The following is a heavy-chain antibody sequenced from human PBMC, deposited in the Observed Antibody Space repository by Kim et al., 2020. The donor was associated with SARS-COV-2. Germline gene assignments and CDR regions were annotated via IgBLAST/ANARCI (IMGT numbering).Heavy chain of an antibody. Sequence: SETLSLTCTVSGGSISSGGYYWSWIRQHPGKGLEWIGYIYYSGSTYYNPSLKSRVTISVDTSKNQFSLKLSSVTAADTAVYYCARASGSGTVLWFRELLSVNWLDPWGQGTLVTVSS. V-gene: IGHV4-31*03. CDR2: IYYSGST. CDR3: ARASGSGTVLWFRELLSVNWLDP. D-gene: IGHD3-10*01. J-gene: IGHJ5*02. CDR1: GGSISSGGYY.